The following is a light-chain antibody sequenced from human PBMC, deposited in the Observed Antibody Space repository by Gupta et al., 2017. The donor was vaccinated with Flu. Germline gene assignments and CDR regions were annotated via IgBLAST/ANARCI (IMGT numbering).Light chain of an antibody. CDR1: SSNIGNND. CDR2: DTD. J-gene: IGLJ3*02. CDR3: ATWDDSLNVVV. V-gene: IGLV1-51*01. Sequence: SVLTQPPSVSAAPGQKVTISCSGSSSNIGNNDVSWHQPLPGKAPKLLIYDTDKRPSGIPDRFSGAKSATSATLAINGLQAGDEADYYCATWDDSLNVVVFGGGTKLTVL.